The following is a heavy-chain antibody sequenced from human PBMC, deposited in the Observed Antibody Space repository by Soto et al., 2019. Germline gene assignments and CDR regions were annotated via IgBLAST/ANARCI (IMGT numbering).Heavy chain of an antibody. J-gene: IGHJ6*02. D-gene: IGHD2-2*01. Sequence: QVQLVESGGGVVQPGRSLRLSCAASGFTFSSYGMHWVRQAPGKGLEWVAVIWYDGSNKYYADSVKGRFTISRDNSKNTLYLQMNSLRAEDTAVYYCAREGVVVPAARPQYYYYGMDVWGQGTTVTVSS. V-gene: IGHV3-33*01. CDR1: GFTFSSYG. CDR3: AREGVVVPAARPQYYYYGMDV. CDR2: IWYDGSNK.